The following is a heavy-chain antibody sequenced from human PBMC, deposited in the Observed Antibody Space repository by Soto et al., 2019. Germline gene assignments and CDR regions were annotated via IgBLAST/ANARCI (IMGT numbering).Heavy chain of an antibody. CDR1: GFTFDDYA. Sequence: GGSLRLSCTASGFTFDDYAMHWVRQGPGRGLEWVSGITWNSGKIAYADSVKGRFTIARYDDNNSLYLQMNSLRPEDTALYYCVKDSYADFHRVLSTAEYFFDYWGQGTLVTVSS. CDR3: VKDSYADFHRVLSTAEYFFDY. CDR2: ITWNSGKI. J-gene: IGHJ4*01. D-gene: IGHD2-15*01. V-gene: IGHV3-9*01.